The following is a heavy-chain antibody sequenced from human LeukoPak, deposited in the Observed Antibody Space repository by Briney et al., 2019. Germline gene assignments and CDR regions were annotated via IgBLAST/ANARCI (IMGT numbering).Heavy chain of an antibody. CDR3: ARAGIITGTERYFDY. CDR2: ISAYNGNT. V-gene: IGHV1-18*01. Sequence: ASVKVSCKASGYTFTSYGINWVRQAPGQGLEWMGWISAYNGNTNYAQKLQGRVTMTTDTSTSTAYMELRSLRSDDTAVYYCARAGIITGTERYFDYWGQGTLVTVSS. CDR1: GYTFTSYG. D-gene: IGHD1-7*01. J-gene: IGHJ4*02.